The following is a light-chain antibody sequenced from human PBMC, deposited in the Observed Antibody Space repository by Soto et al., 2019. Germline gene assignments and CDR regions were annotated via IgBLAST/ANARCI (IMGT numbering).Light chain of an antibody. Sequence: QSVLTQPASVSGSPGQSITISCTGTSSDVGNYNLVSWYQQHPGKAPKLMIYEVTKRPSGVSNRFSGSKSGNTASLTISGLQAEDEADYYCCSYAGSSTLWVFGGGTKLTV. CDR2: EVT. J-gene: IGLJ3*02. CDR1: SSDVGNYNL. CDR3: CSYAGSSTLWV. V-gene: IGLV2-23*02.